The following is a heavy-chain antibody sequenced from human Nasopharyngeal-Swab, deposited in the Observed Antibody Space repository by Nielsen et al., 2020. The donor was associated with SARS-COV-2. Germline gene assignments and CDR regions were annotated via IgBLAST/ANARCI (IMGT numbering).Heavy chain of an antibody. Sequence: SETLSLTCAVYGGSFSGYYWSWIRQPPGKGLEWIGEINHRGSTNYNPSLKSRVTISVDTSKNQFSLKLSSVTAADTAVYYCARASQQLVQGYYYYYGMDVWGQGTTVTVSS. CDR3: ARASQQLVQGYYYYYGMDV. J-gene: IGHJ6*02. CDR1: GGSFSGYY. CDR2: INHRGST. D-gene: IGHD6-13*01. V-gene: IGHV4-34*01.